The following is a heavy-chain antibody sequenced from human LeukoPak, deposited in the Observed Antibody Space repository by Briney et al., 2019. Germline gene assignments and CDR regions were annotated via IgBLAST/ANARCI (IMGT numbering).Heavy chain of an antibody. D-gene: IGHD3-22*01. CDR2: SIPIFSRA. J-gene: IGHJ3*02. V-gene: IGHV1-69*13. CDR3: ARVGPPRRDHYYPSSGDYLPVFEI. CDR1: GTTFGLSA. Sequence: SVKVSYKVSGTTFGLSAISWVRQAPGQGLQWMGGSIPIFSRADYAQRFQDRITISWDASTGTDYMELRSLTFDDTAVYYCARVGPPRRDHYYPSSGDYLPVFEIWGHGTMVTVSS.